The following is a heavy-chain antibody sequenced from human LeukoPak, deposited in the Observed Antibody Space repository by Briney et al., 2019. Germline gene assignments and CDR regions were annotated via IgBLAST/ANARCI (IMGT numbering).Heavy chain of an antibody. D-gene: IGHD3-16*02. CDR2: IYYSGST. V-gene: IGHV4-39*01. CDR3: ARSFGVGELSFPFDY. CDR1: GGSTSSGSYY. Sequence: PSETLSLTCAVSGGSTSSGSYYWGWIRQSPGKGLEWIGSIYYSGSTYYNPSLKSRVTISVDTSKNQFSLKLSSVTAADTAVYYCARSFGVGELSFPFDYWGQGTLVTVSS. J-gene: IGHJ4*02.